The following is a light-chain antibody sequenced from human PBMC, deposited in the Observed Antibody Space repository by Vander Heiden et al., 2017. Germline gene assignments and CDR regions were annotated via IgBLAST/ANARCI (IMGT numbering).Light chain of an antibody. CDR2: LRS. CDR1: QSLLHSNGYSY. Sequence: DIVMTQSPLSLPVTPGEPASISCRSSQSLLHSNGYSYLDWYLQKPGPSPQLLLYLRSNRASGVTDRFSGSGSGTDFTLKISRVEAEDVGVYYCRQALQTPRTFGQGTRLEIK. CDR3: RQALQTPRT. J-gene: IGKJ5*01. V-gene: IGKV2-28*01.